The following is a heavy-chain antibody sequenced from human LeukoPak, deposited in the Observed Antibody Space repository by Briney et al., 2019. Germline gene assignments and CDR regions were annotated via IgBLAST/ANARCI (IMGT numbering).Heavy chain of an antibody. CDR2: INWSGDST. CDR1: GFTFDDYG. V-gene: IGHV3-20*04. J-gene: IGHJ5*02. CDR3: ARKGQWLVHWFDL. Sequence: TGGSLRLSCAASGFTFDDYGMSWVRQVPGKGLEWVSGINWSGDSTLYADSVKGRFTISRDNAKNSLYLQMNSLRAEDTAVYYCARKGQWLVHWFDLWGQGTLVTVSS. D-gene: IGHD6-19*01.